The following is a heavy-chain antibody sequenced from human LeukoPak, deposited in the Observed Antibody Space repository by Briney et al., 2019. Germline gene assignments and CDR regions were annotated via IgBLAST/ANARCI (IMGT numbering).Heavy chain of an antibody. Sequence: PSETLSLSCTVSGGSISSGGYCWSWISQHPGKGLEWIRYIYYSGSTYYNPSLRSRVTRSVDTSKNQFSLKLSSVTGADTAVYYRARGEIGVVPAATDCAYYFNYWGKGTLLTVSS. CDR3: ARGEIGVVPAATDCAYYFNY. CDR1: GGSISSGGYC. V-gene: IGHV4-31*02. J-gene: IGHJ4*02. D-gene: IGHD2-2*01. CDR2: IYYSGST.